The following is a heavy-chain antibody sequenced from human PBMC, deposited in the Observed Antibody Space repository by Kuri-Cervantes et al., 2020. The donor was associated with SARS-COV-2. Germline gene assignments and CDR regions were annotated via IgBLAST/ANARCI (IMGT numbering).Heavy chain of an antibody. J-gene: IGHJ6*02. Sequence: GESLKISCAASGFTFSSYWMHWVRQAPGKGLVWVSRINSDGSSTSYADSVKGRFTISRDNAKNTLYLQMNSLRAEDTAVYYCARESSGGSGSFYYYGMDVWGQGTTVTVSS. CDR3: ARESSGGSGSFYYYGMDV. CDR1: GFTFSSYW. CDR2: INSDGSST. D-gene: IGHD3-10*01. V-gene: IGHV3-74*01.